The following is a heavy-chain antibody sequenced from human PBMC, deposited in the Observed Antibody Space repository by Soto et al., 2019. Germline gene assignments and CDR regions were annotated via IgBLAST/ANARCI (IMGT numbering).Heavy chain of an antibody. CDR3: ATPPYSDAFDI. CDR1: GYSFNSYW. V-gene: IGHV5-51*01. CDR2: IYPGDSDT. Sequence: PGESLKISCKGSGYSFNSYWIGWVRQMPGRGLECMGIIYPGDSDTRYSPSFQGQVTISADKSISTAYLQWSSLKASDTAMYYCATPPYSDAFDIWGQGTMVTVSS. D-gene: IGHD2-15*01. J-gene: IGHJ3*02.